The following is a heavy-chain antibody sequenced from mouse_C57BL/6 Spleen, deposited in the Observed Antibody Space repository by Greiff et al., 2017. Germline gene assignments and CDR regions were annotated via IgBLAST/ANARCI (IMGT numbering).Heavy chain of an antibody. V-gene: IGHV1-42*01. D-gene: IGHD1-1*01. J-gene: IGHJ4*01. CDR1: GYSFTGYY. CDR3: AREGGYDSSYDYYAMDY. CDR2: INPRHGGT. Sequence: VQLQQSGPELVKPGASVKLSCKASGYSFTGYYMNWVKQSPEKSLEWIGEINPRHGGTTYNQKFKAKATLTEDTSSSTAYMQLQSLTSEDSAVYDCAREGGYDSSYDYYAMDYWGQGTSVTVSS.